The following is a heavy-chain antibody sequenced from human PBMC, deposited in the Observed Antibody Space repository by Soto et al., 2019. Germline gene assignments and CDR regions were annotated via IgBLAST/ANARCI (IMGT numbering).Heavy chain of an antibody. V-gene: IGHV3-23*01. CDR2: IIGTGGST. J-gene: IGHJ1*01. D-gene: IGHD4-17*01. CDR3: AKAQVHDYGAYGSCVFQS. CDR1: GFTFSSYA. Sequence: EVQLLESGGVLVQPGGSLRLSCVASGFTFSSYAMSWVRQAPGQGLEWFSAIIGTGGSTYYADSVKGRFTISRDNSKNTLYLQMNSLRADDPAVFYCAKAQVHDYGAYGSCVFQSWGQGSLVTVSS.